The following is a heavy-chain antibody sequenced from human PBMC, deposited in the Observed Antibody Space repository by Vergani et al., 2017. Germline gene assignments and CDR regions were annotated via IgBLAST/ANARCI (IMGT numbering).Heavy chain of an antibody. CDR2: IVVGSGNT. CDR1: GFTFTSSA. D-gene: IGHD4-11*01. Sequence: QMQLVQSGPEVKKPGTSVKVSCKASGFTFTSSAMQWVRQARGQRLEWIGWIVVGSGNTNYAQKFQERVTITRDMSTSTAYMELGSLRSADTAVYYCAGGRRIYSNYFYYYYMDVWGKGTTVTVSS. CDR3: AGGRRIYSNYFYYYYMDV. V-gene: IGHV1-58*02. J-gene: IGHJ6*03.